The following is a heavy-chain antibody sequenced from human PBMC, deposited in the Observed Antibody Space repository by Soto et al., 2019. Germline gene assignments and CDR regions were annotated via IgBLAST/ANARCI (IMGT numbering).Heavy chain of an antibody. CDR2: VYYSWAT. J-gene: IGHJ3*02. Sequence: QVQLQESGPGLVKPSETLSLTCTVAGGSLTDHYWNWFRQSPGRGLQWIGYVYYSWATSYNPSLTCRVSMTVDTSKNQFSLKFPSVTAAESAVYFCARGNDWKSSTFDIWGQGTIVSVSS. CDR3: ARGNDWKSSTFDI. D-gene: IGHD2-21*01. CDR1: GGSLTDHY. V-gene: IGHV4-59*11.